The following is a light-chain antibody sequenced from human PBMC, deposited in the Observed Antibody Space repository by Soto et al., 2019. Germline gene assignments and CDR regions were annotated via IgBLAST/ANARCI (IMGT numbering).Light chain of an antibody. Sequence: EIVLTQSRGTLSLSPGERATLSCRASQSVSSSYLAWYQRKPGQAPRLLIYGASTRATGIPDRFSGSGSGTDFTLTISRLEPEDFAVYYCQQYGNSPITFGQGTRLEIK. CDR2: GAS. V-gene: IGKV3-20*01. CDR3: QQYGNSPIT. CDR1: QSVSSSY. J-gene: IGKJ5*01.